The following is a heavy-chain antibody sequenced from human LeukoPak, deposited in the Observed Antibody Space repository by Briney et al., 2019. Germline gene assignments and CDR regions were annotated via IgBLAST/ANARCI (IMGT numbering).Heavy chain of an antibody. D-gene: IGHD2-15*01. CDR2: ISASNGNT. CDR1: GYTFSSHG. J-gene: IGHJ4*02. V-gene: IGHV1-18*01. CDR3: ARALSISGGTCYDY. Sequence: ASVKVSCKASGYTFSSHGISWVRQAPGQGPEWMGWISASNGNTNYAQKLKGRVTLTTDTSTSTTYMELRSLRSDDTAMYFCARALSISGGTCYDYWGQGTLVTVSS.